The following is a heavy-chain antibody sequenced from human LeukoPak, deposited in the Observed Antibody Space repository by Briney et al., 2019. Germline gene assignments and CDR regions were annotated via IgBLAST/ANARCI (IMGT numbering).Heavy chain of an antibody. D-gene: IGHD3-22*01. CDR1: GFTFSSYA. V-gene: IGHV3-23*01. CDR3: AKDVRYDSSGYWVY. Sequence: GGSLRLSCAASGFTFSSYAMSWVRQAPGKGLEWVSAISGSGGSTYYADSVKGRFTISRDNSKNTLYLQMNSLRAEDTAVHYCAKDVRYDSSGYWVYWGQGTLVTVSS. J-gene: IGHJ4*02. CDR2: ISGSGGST.